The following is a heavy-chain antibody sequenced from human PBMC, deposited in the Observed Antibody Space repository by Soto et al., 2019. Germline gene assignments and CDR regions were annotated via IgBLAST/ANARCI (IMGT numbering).Heavy chain of an antibody. D-gene: IGHD1-26*01. CDR3: AGWGWGSYYGHGEIDY. J-gene: IGHJ4*02. CDR1: GGTFSSYA. Sequence: QVQLVQSGAEVKKPGSSVKVSCKASGGTFSSYAISWVRQAPGQGLEWMGGIIPIFGTANYAQKFQGRVTITADESTSTAYMELSSLRSEDTAVYYCAGWGWGSYYGHGEIDYWGREPWSPSPQ. V-gene: IGHV1-69*01. CDR2: IIPIFGTA.